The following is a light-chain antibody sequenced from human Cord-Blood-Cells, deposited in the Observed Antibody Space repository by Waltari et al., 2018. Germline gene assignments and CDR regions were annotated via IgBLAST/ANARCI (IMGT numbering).Light chain of an antibody. CDR3: QQCYSTPPT. CDR2: AAS. J-gene: IGKJ1*01. CDR1: QSISSY. Sequence: DITMTQSTSPLPAPLGDKADFTCRASQSISSYSNWYQQKPGKAPKLLIYAASSLQSGVPSRFSGSGSGTEFTLTISSLQPEDFATYYCQQCYSTPPTFGQGTKVEIK. V-gene: IGKV1-39*01.